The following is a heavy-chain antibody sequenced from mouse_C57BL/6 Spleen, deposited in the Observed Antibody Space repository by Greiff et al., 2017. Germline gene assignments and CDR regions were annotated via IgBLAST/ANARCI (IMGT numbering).Heavy chain of an antibody. Sequence: VKLQESGPELVKPGASVKISCKASGYAFSSSWMTWVKQRPGKGLEWIGRIYPGDGDTNYNGKFKGKATLTADKSSSTAYMQLSSLTSEDSAVYFCARSLGRGYYYAMDYWGQGTSVTVSS. J-gene: IGHJ4*01. CDR3: ARSLGRGYYYAMDY. V-gene: IGHV1-82*01. CDR2: IYPGDGDT. CDR1: GYAFSSSW. D-gene: IGHD4-1*01.